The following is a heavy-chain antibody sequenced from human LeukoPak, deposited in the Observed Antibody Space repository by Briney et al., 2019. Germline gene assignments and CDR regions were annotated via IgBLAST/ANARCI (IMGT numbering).Heavy chain of an antibody. J-gene: IGHJ5*02. CDR3: ARDGDYDSSGYYYFSWFDP. CDR1: GGSISSYY. V-gene: IGHV4-59*01. CDR2: IYYSGST. D-gene: IGHD3-22*01. Sequence: SETLSLTCTVSGGSISSYYWSWIRQPPGKGLEWIGYIYYSGSTNYNPSLKSRVTISVDTSKNQFPLKLSSVTAADTAVYYCARDGDYDSSGYYYFSWFDPWGQGTLVTVSS.